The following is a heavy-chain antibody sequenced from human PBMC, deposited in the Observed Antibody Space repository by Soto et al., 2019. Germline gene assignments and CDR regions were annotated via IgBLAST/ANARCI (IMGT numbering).Heavy chain of an antibody. Sequence: GGSLRLSCSASGFSFSMFSMHWVRQAPGKGLEYVSGISSNGDSTYYADSVKGRFTISRDNSKNTLYLQMSSLRAVDTAVYSCVPTPSTVQISSTWGKGTLVSVSS. D-gene: IGHD4-17*01. V-gene: IGHV3-64D*06. CDR1: GFSFSMFS. CDR2: ISSNGDST. J-gene: IGHJ4*02. CDR3: VPTPSTVQISST.